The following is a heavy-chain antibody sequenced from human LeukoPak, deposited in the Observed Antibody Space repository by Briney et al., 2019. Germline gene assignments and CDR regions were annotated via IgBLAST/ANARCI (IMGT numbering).Heavy chain of an antibody. Sequence: PSETLSLTCTVSGGSISSSSYYWGWIRQPPGKGLEWIGSIYYSGSTYYNPSVKSRVTISVDTSKNQFSLKLSSVTAADTAVYYCARQEMATIGRAFDIWGQGTMVTVFS. D-gene: IGHD5-24*01. CDR2: IYYSGST. J-gene: IGHJ3*02. CDR1: GGSISSSSYY. CDR3: ARQEMATIGRAFDI. V-gene: IGHV4-39*01.